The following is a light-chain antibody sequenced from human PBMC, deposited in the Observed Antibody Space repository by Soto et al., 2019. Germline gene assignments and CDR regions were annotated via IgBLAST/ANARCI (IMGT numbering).Light chain of an antibody. Sequence: EIVLTQSPGTLSLSPGERATLSCRASQSVGSSYLAWYHQKPGQAPRLLIYGASNRATGIPDRFSGSGSGTDFTLTISRLEPEDFVVFYCQQYGNSPQTFGQGTKVEIK. CDR1: QSVGSSY. CDR2: GAS. J-gene: IGKJ1*01. CDR3: QQYGNSPQT. V-gene: IGKV3-20*01.